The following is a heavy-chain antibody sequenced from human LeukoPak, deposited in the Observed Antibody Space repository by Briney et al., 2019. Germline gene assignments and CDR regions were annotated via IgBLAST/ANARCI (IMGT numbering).Heavy chain of an antibody. CDR1: GYTFTSYD. Sequence: GASVKVSCKASGYTFTSYDINWVRQATGQGLEWMEWMNPNSGNTGYAQKFQGRVTITADKSTSTAYMELSSLRSEDTAVYYCARDSGTIPDNWFDPWGQGTLVTVSS. CDR2: MNPNSGNT. V-gene: IGHV1-8*01. D-gene: IGHD1-7*01. CDR3: ARDSGTIPDNWFDP. J-gene: IGHJ5*02.